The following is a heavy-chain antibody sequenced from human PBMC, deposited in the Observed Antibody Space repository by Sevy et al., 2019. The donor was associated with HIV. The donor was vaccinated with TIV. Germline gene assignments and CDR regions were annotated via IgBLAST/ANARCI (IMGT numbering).Heavy chain of an antibody. Sequence: GGSLRLSCAASGFTFSSYSMSWVRQAPGKGLEWVSYISSSSTIYYADSVKGRFTISRDNAKNSLYLQMNSLRDEDTAVYYCAREEHDYGDYGGAFDIWGQWTMVTVSS. CDR2: ISSSSTI. CDR1: GFTFSSYS. D-gene: IGHD4-17*01. J-gene: IGHJ3*02. V-gene: IGHV3-48*02. CDR3: AREEHDYGDYGGAFDI.